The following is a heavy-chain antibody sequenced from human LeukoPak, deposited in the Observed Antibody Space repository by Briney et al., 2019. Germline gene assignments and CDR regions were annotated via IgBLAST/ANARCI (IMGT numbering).Heavy chain of an antibody. CDR3: AREVTGTGREFDY. J-gene: IGHJ4*02. CDR1: GGSISSGGYY. Sequence: PSETLSLTCTVSGGSISSGGYYWSWIRQHPGKGLEWIGYIYYSGTTYYNPSLKSRVTISVDTSKNLFSLKLSSVTAADTAVYYCAREVTGTGREFDYWGQGTLVTVSS. D-gene: IGHD1/OR15-1a*01. CDR2: IYYSGTT. V-gene: IGHV4-31*03.